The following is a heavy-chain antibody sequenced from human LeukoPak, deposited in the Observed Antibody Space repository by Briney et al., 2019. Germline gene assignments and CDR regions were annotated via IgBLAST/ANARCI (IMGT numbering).Heavy chain of an antibody. Sequence: PSETLSLTCAVYGGSFSGYYWSWIRQPPGKGLEWIGEIKHSGSTNYNPSLKSRVTISVATSKNQFSLKLSSVTAADTAVYYCARSLYDYVWGSYRYYDYWGQGTLVTVSS. D-gene: IGHD3-16*02. V-gene: IGHV4-34*01. CDR1: GGSFSGYY. CDR2: IKHSGST. J-gene: IGHJ4*02. CDR3: ARSLYDYVWGSYRYYDY.